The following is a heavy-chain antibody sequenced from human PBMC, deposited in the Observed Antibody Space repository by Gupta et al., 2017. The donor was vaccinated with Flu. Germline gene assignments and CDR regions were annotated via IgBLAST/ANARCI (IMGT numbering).Heavy chain of an antibody. V-gene: IGHV3-9*01. Sequence: EVQLVESGGGLVQPGRSLRLSCAASGFTFDDYAMHWVRQAPGKGLEWVSGISWNSGSIGYADSVKGRFTISRDNAKNSLYLQMNSLRAEDTALYYCAKGRYGEGGLYYFDYWGQGTLVTVSS. CDR1: GFTFDDYA. J-gene: IGHJ4*02. CDR2: ISWNSGSI. CDR3: AKGRYGEGGLYYFDY. D-gene: IGHD4-17*01.